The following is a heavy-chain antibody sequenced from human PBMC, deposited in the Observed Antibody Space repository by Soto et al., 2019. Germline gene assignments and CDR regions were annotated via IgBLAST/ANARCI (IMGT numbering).Heavy chain of an antibody. D-gene: IGHD5-12*01. Sequence: SAVKVSCKASGGTFSSYAISWVRQAPGQGLEWMGGIIPIFGTANYAQKFQGRVTITADESTRPDYMELRSLRSEDAAVYYCARARGGYSGYDYVGDNYW. V-gene: IGHV1-69*13. CDR2: IIPIFGTA. CDR1: GGTFSSYA. CDR3: ARARGGYSGYDYVGDNY. J-gene: IGHJ4*01.